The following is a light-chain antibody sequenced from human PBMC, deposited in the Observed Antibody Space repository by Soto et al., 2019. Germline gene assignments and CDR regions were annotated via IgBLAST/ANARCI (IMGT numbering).Light chain of an antibody. CDR3: SSYTSDNRNYV. V-gene: IGLV2-14*01. CDR2: EVS. J-gene: IGLJ1*01. Sequence: QSALTQPASVSGSPGQSITISCTGSSSDVGAYTSVSWYQQHPGKAPKLMIYEVSTWPSGVSRRFSGSKSGNTASLTISGLQAEDEAQYYCSSYTSDNRNYVFGTGTKVTVL. CDR1: SSDVGAYTS.